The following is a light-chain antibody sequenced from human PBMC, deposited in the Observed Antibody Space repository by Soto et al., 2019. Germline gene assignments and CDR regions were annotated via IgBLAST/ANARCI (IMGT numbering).Light chain of an antibody. Sequence: QSALTQPRSVSGSPGQSVTISCTGTSSDVGSYKYVSWYQHHPGKAPKLMIFDVNKRPSGVPDRFSGSNSGNAASLTISGLQPEDEADYFCCSFVDSDTVPFGGGTKLTVL. V-gene: IGLV2-11*01. CDR1: SSDVGSYKY. J-gene: IGLJ3*02. CDR3: CSFVDSDTVP. CDR2: DVN.